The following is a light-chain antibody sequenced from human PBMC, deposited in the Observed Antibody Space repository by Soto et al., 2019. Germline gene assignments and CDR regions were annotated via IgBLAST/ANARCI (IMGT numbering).Light chain of an antibody. V-gene: IGKV1-12*01. CDR2: AAS. CDR3: QQATSFPFT. CDR1: QGISDW. Sequence: DIRMTQSPSSVSASVGDRVTITCRASQGISDWLAWFQQKRGKAPKLLIYAASTLQSGVPSRFSGSGSGTEFTLTITDLQPEDFATYYCQQATSFPFTFGPGTKVDIK. J-gene: IGKJ3*01.